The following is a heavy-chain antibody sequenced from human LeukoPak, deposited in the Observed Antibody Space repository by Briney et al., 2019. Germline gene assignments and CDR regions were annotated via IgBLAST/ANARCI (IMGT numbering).Heavy chain of an antibody. D-gene: IGHD1-1*01. CDR2: IYTSGST. V-gene: IGHV4-4*07. Sequence: PSETLSLTCTVSGDSINNNYWSWIRQPAGKGLEWIGRIYTSGSTNYNPSLKSRVTMSVDTSKNQFSLKLSSVTAADTAVYYCARERPNDIWGFDYWGQGTLVTVSS. J-gene: IGHJ4*02. CDR3: ARERPNDIWGFDY. CDR1: GDSINNNY.